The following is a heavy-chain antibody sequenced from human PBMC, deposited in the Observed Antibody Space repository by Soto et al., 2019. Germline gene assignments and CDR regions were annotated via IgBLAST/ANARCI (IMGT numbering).Heavy chain of an antibody. Sequence: GGSLRLSCAASGFTFDDYAMNWVRQAPGTGLEWVSLISWDGGSTYYADSVKGRFTISRDNNKNSLYLQMNSRRAEDTALFYCSKEMTSSGYRPALDYWGQGTLVTVSS. D-gene: IGHD3-22*01. J-gene: IGHJ4*02. CDR1: GFTFDDYA. CDR2: ISWDGGST. CDR3: SKEMTSSGYRPALDY. V-gene: IGHV3-43D*04.